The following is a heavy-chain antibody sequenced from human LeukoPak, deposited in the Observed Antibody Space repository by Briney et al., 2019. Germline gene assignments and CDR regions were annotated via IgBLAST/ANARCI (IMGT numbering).Heavy chain of an antibody. CDR3: ARVGGYYYDSSGYPMDY. V-gene: IGHV1-2*02. Sequence: SVKVSCKASGYTFTGYYMHWVRQAPGQGLVWMGWINPNSGGTNYAQKFHARVTVTRDTSMSTAYMELSRLRADDTAVYYCARVGGYYYDSSGYPMDYWGQGTLVTVSS. CDR2: INPNSGGT. D-gene: IGHD3-22*01. CDR1: GYTFTGYY. J-gene: IGHJ4*02.